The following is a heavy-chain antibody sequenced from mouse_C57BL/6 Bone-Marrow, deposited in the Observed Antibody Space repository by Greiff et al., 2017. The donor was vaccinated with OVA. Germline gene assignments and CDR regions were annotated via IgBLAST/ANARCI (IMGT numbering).Heavy chain of an antibody. CDR3: ERSPVAFYAMDY. V-gene: IGHV5-17*01. CDR1: GFTFSDYG. CDR2: ISSGSSTI. J-gene: IGHJ4*01. D-gene: IGHD1-1*01. Sequence: EVKLVESGGGLVKPGGSLKLSCAASGFTFSDYGMHWVRQAPEKGLEWVAYISSGSSTIYYADTVKGRFTISRDNAKNTMCLQMTRLRSEDTAMNYRERSPVAFYAMDYWGQGTSVTVSS.